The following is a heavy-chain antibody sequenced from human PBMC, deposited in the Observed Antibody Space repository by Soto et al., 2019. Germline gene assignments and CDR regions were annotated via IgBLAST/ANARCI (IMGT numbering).Heavy chain of an antibody. CDR3: AREGVLI. CDR1: GFTFSSYG. D-gene: IGHD6-13*01. V-gene: IGHV3-33*01. Sequence: QVQLVESGGGVVQPGRSLRLSCAASGFTFSSYGMHWVRQAPGKGLEWVAVIWYDGSNKYYADSVKGRFTISRDNSKNTLYLQMNSLRDEDTAVYYCAREGVLIWGQGTMVTVSS. J-gene: IGHJ3*02. CDR2: IWYDGSNK.